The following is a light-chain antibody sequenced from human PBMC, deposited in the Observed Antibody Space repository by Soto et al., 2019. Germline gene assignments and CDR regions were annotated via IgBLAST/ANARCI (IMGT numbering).Light chain of an antibody. CDR2: KAS. J-gene: IGKJ2*01. Sequence: DIEMTQSPSTLSASVGDRATLTCRASQSISSWLAWYQQKPGKAPKLLTYKASSLESGVPSRFSGSGSGTEFTLTISSLQPDDFATYYCQQYNSYSYTFGQGTKLEIK. CDR3: QQYNSYSYT. V-gene: IGKV1-5*03. CDR1: QSISSW.